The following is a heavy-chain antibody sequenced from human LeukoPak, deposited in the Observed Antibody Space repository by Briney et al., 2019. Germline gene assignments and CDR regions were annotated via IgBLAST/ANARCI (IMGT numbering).Heavy chain of an antibody. V-gene: IGHV4-4*07. J-gene: IGHJ4*02. D-gene: IGHD6-13*01. CDR1: GDSISSYY. CDR2: IYTSGST. Sequence: SETLSLTCTVSGDSISSYYWSRIRQPAGKGLEWIGRIYTSGSTNYNPSLKSRVTMSVDTSKNQFSLKLSSVTAADTAVYYCASGHSSSWAADYWGQGTLVTVSS. CDR3: ASGHSSSWAADY.